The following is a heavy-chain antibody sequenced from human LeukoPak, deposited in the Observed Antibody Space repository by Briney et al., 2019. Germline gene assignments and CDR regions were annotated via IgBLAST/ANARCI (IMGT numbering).Heavy chain of an antibody. CDR3: ARGPYCGGDCYYGYFDY. CDR1: GFTFSSYG. D-gene: IGHD2-21*02. Sequence: GGSLRLSCAASGFTFSSYGMHWVRQAPGKGLEWMTFIRYDGSNKYYADSVKGRFTISRDNSKNTLYLQMNSLRAEDTAVYYCARGPYCGGDCYYGYFDYWGQGTLVTVSS. J-gene: IGHJ4*02. V-gene: IGHV3-30*02. CDR2: IRYDGSNK.